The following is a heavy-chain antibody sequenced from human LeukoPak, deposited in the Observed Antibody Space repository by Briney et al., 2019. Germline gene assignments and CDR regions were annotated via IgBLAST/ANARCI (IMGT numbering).Heavy chain of an antibody. J-gene: IGHJ6*04. V-gene: IGHV3-21*01. CDR1: GFTFSSYS. CDR3: ATLGSNYGMDV. D-gene: IGHD7-27*01. Sequence: PGGSLRLSCAASGFTFSSYSMNWVRQAPGKGLEWVSSISSSSSYIYCADSVKGRFTISRDNAKNSLYLQMNSLRAEDTAVYYCATLGSNYGMDVWGKGTTVTVSS. CDR2: ISSSSSYI.